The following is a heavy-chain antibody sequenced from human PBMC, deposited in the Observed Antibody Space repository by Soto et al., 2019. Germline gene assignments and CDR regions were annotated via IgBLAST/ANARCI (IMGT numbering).Heavy chain of an antibody. CDR2: IYYCGST. CDR1: GGSVSSGSHY. D-gene: IGHD6-13*01. CDR3: ARGEYTAAAGR. Sequence: QVQLQESGPGLVKPSETLSLTCTVSGGSVSSGSHYWSWIRQPPGKGLEWIGYIYYCGSTNYNPSHKSRVTISVDTSKNQFSLKLSSVTAADTAVYYCARGEYTAAAGRWGQGTLVTVSS. V-gene: IGHV4-61*01. J-gene: IGHJ4*02.